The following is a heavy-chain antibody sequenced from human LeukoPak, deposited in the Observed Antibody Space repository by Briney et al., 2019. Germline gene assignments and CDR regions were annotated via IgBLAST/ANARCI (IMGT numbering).Heavy chain of an antibody. CDR1: GFTVSSTY. Sequence: GGSLRLSCAASGFTVSSTYMSWVRQAPGKGLEWVSLIYSDGSTFYADSVKGRFTISRDNSKNTLYLQMSSLRAEDTAVYYCARDSSSFPNYFDYWGQGTLVTVSP. J-gene: IGHJ4*02. D-gene: IGHD3-3*02. CDR3: ARDSSSFPNYFDY. CDR2: IYSDGST. V-gene: IGHV3-53*01.